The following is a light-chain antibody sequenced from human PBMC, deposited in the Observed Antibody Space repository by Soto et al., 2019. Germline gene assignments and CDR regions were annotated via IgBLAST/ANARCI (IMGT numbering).Light chain of an antibody. CDR1: QSVNTF. V-gene: IGKV3-11*01. CDR3: QQLSTWPIT. J-gene: IGKJ5*01. Sequence: EIVLTKSPATLSLSPEEGATLSCRASQSVNTFLAWYQQKPGQSPRLLIHDTSNRAAGIPPRFRGSGSGPDFTLTNSNLESADCAVSHYQQLSTWPITFGQGTRLEI. CDR2: DTS.